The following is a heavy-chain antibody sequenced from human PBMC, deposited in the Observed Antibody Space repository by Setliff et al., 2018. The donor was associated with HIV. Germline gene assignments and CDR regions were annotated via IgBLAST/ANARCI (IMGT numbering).Heavy chain of an antibody. CDR2: IYTSGST. CDR3: ARFNALLGSSTYYDY. D-gene: IGHD3-22*01. CDR1: GGSIGSYY. V-gene: IGHV4-4*07. Sequence: SETLSLTCIVSGGSIGSYYWSWVRQPARKGLEWIGHIYTSGSTNYNPSLKSRVTMSVDTSKNQFSLKLSSVTAADTAVYFCARFNALLGSSTYYDYWGPGLLVTVSS. J-gene: IGHJ4*02.